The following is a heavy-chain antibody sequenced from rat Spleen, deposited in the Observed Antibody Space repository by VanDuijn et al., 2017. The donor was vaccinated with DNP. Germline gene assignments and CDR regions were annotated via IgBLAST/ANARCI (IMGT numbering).Heavy chain of an antibody. J-gene: IGHJ4*01. V-gene: IGHV5-7*01. D-gene: IGHD3-8*01. CDR2: ISYNGGSP. CDR1: GFTFSDYY. CDR3: ARHRTIMPYYYAMDA. Sequence: EVLLVESDGGLVQPGRSLKLSCAVLGFTFSDYYMAWVRQAPAKGLEWVATISYNGGSPYYRDSVKGRFTISRDNAQSTLYLQMDSLRSEDTATYYCARHRTIMPYYYAMDAWGQGASVTVSS.